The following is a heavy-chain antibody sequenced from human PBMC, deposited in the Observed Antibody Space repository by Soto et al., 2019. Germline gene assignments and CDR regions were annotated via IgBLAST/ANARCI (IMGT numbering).Heavy chain of an antibody. Sequence: VQLVESGGGLVQPGGSLRLSCAASGFTFSGYWMSWVRQPPGKGLEWVANIKQDESDKYYVDSVKGRFTISRDNAKKSLDLQMNSLRAEDTAVYYCARGGLYCSGGTCYSVWGQGTLVTVSS. CDR1: GFTFSGYW. CDR2: IKQDESDK. J-gene: IGHJ4*02. D-gene: IGHD2-15*01. V-gene: IGHV3-7*04. CDR3: ARGGLYCSGGTCYSV.